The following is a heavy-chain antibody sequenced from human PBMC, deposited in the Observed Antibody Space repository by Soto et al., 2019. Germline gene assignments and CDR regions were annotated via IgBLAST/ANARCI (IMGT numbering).Heavy chain of an antibody. CDR2: ISGSDGST. CDR3: APLGHTYYDILERTLN. CDR1: GFTFSSYA. Sequence: EVQLLESGGGLVQPGGSLRLSCAASGFTFSSYAMSWVRQAPGKGLEWVSAISGSDGSTYYADSVKGLFTISRNNSKNTMYLQMNSLEAEDTAVYYCAPLGHTYYDILERTLNWGQGTLVTVSS. D-gene: IGHD3-9*01. V-gene: IGHV3-23*01. J-gene: IGHJ4*02.